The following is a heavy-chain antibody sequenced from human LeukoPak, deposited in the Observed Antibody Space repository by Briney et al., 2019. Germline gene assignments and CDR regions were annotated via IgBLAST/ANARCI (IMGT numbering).Heavy chain of an antibody. V-gene: IGHV3-48*03. CDR2: ISSSGSTI. CDR3: AELGITMIGGV. D-gene: IGHD3-10*02. CDR1: GFTFSSYA. J-gene: IGHJ6*04. Sequence: GGSLRLSCAASGFTFSSYAMNWVRQAPGKGLEWVSYISSSGSTIYYAGSVKGRFTISRDNAKNSLYLQMNSLRAEDTAVYYCAELGITMIGGVWGKGTTVTISS.